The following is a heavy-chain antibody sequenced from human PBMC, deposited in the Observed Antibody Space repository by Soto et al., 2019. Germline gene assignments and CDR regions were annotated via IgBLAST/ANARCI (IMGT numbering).Heavy chain of an antibody. CDR3: ARESSGWYPQGMDV. D-gene: IGHD6-19*01. V-gene: IGHV3-13*01. CDR1: GFTFSSYD. Sequence: GGSLRLSCAASGFTFSSYDMHWVRQATGKGLEWVSAIGTAGDTYYPGSVKGRFTISRENAKNSLYLQMNSLRAEDTAVYYCARESSGWYPQGMDVWGQGTTVTVSS. J-gene: IGHJ6*02. CDR2: IGTAGDT.